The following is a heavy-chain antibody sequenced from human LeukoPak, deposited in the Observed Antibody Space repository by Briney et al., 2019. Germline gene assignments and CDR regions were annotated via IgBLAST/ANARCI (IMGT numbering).Heavy chain of an antibody. D-gene: IGHD6-13*01. CDR3: ARPIVAVTVYYYYYGMDV. V-gene: IGHV3-30-3*01. CDR2: ISYDGGNK. CDR1: GFTFSSYA. Sequence: GGSLRLSCAASGFTFSSYAMSWVRQAPGEGLEWVAVISYDGGNKYYADSVKGRFTISRDNSKNTLYLQMNSLRAEDTAVYYCARPIVAVTVYYYYYGMDVWGQGTTVTVSS. J-gene: IGHJ6*02.